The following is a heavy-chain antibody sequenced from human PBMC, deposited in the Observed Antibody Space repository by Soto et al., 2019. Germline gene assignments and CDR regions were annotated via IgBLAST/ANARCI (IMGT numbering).Heavy chain of an antibody. Sequence: PSETLSLTCAVSGGSISSGGYIWSWIPQHPEKGLEWIGYIYYSGSTYYNTSLKSRVTISVDTSKNQFSLKLSSVTAADTAVYYCARDNAGYCSGGSRLGGMDVWGEGTTVTV. CDR3: ARDNAGYCSGGSRLGGMDV. CDR2: IYYSGST. CDR1: GGSISSGGYI. V-gene: IGHV4-31*11. J-gene: IGHJ6*01. D-gene: IGHD2-15*01.